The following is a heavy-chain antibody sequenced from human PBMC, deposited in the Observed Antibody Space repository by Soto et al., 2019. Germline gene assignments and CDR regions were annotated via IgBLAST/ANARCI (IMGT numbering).Heavy chain of an antibody. J-gene: IGHJ6*03. D-gene: IGHD4-4*01. V-gene: IGHV3-23*01. CDR2: ISGGGGST. CDR3: AKDHEVTTNYYYYMDV. Sequence: VQLLESGGGLVQPGGSLRLSCAASGFTFSSYAMSWVRQAPGKGLEWVSAISGGGGSTYYADSVKGRFTISRDNSKNTLYLQMNSLRAEDTAVYYCAKDHEVTTNYYYYMDVWGKGTTVTVSS. CDR1: GFTFSSYA.